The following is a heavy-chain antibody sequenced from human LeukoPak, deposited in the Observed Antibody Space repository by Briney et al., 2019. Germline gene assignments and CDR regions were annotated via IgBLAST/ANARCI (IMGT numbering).Heavy chain of an antibody. J-gene: IGHJ5*02. CDR1: GDSISSSSYY. D-gene: IGHD3-10*01. V-gene: IGHV4-39*01. CDR2: IYYSGTT. Sequence: PSETLSLTCTVSGDSISSSSYYWGWIRKPPAKGVECIGGIYYSGTTHHNPSLKSRVTISVDTSKNQFSLKLSSVTAPDTAVYYCARRREGVSWFGPWGQGTLVTVSS. CDR3: ARRREGVSWFGP.